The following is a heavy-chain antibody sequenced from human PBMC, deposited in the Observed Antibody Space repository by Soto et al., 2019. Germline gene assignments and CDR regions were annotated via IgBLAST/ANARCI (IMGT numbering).Heavy chain of an antibody. J-gene: IGHJ6*02. D-gene: IGHD1-1*01. Sequence: QVQLVESGGGVVQPGRSLRLSCAASGFIFSSYAMHWVRQAPGKGLEWVAVISYDGNNKYYADSVKGRFTISRDNSKNTLYLQMNSLRAEDTAVYYCARDGTDYGMDVWGQGTTVTVSS. CDR2: ISYDGNNK. CDR3: ARDGTDYGMDV. V-gene: IGHV3-30-3*01. CDR1: GFIFSSYA.